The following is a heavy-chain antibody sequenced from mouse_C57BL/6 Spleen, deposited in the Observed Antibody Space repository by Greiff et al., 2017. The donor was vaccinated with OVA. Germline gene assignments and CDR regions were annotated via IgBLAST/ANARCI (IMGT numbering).Heavy chain of an antibody. Sequence: VQLKESGGDLVKPGGSLKLSCAASGFTFSSYGMSWVRQTPDKRLEWVATISSGGSYTYYPDSVKGRFTISRDNAKNTLYLQMSSLKSEDTAMYYCARQAMITTEFAYWGQGTLVTVSA. V-gene: IGHV5-6*01. CDR1: GFTFSSYG. CDR2: ISSGGSYT. CDR3: ARQAMITTEFAY. D-gene: IGHD2-4*01. J-gene: IGHJ3*01.